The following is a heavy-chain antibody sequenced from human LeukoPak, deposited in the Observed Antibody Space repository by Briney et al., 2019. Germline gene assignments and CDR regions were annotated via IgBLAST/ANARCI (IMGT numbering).Heavy chain of an antibody. CDR3: ARGPYYYDSSGYYNPRGLHYYMDV. Sequence: ASVKVSCKASGYTFTSYDINWVRQATGQGLEWMGWMNPNSGNTGYAQKFQGRVTITRNTSISTAYMELSSLRSEDTAVYYCARGPYYYDSSGYYNPRGLHYYMDVWGKGTTVTISS. CDR1: GYTFTSYD. J-gene: IGHJ6*03. V-gene: IGHV1-8*01. CDR2: MNPNSGNT. D-gene: IGHD3-22*01.